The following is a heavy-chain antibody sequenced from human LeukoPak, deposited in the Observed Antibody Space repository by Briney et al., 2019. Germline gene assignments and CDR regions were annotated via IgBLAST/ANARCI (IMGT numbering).Heavy chain of an antibody. V-gene: IGHV3-30*02. Sequence: GGSLRLSCAASGFTFSPYGMNWVRQAPGKGPEWVAFIRYDGNNKFYADSVKGRFTISRDNSKDTLYLQLNSLRAEDTAVYYCEKEGGNWPSPHPTFSDYGGQGTLSTVSS. CDR1: GFTFSPYG. J-gene: IGHJ4*02. D-gene: IGHD3-16*01. CDR3: EKEGGNWPSPHPTFSDY. CDR2: IRYDGNNK.